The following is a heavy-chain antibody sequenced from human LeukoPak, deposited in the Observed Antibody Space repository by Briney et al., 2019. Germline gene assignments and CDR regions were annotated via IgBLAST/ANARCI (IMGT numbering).Heavy chain of an antibody. CDR2: MSSSGTNT. CDR3: AKAPRVVAAPFDY. V-gene: IGHV3-23*01. D-gene: IGHD2-15*01. Sequence: GGSLRLSCAASGFSFSSSAMNWVRQAPGKGLEWVSAMSSSGTNTYHADSVKGRFTISRDNSKNTLYLQMNSLRAEDTAVYYCAKAPRVVAAPFDYWGQGTLVTVSS. J-gene: IGHJ4*02. CDR1: GFSFSSSA.